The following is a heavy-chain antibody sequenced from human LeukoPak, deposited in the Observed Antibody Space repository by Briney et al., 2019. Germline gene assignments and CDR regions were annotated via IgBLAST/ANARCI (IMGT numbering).Heavy chain of an antibody. Sequence: PGGSLRLSCAASGFTFSSYSMNWVRQAPGKGLEWVSSISSSSGYIYYADSVKGRFTISRDNAKNSLYLQMNSLRAEDTAVYYCARDLGYCSSTSCPDYYYYGMDVWGQGTTVTVSS. J-gene: IGHJ6*02. V-gene: IGHV3-21*01. CDR2: ISSSSGYI. CDR1: GFTFSSYS. CDR3: ARDLGYCSSTSCPDYYYYGMDV. D-gene: IGHD2-2*01.